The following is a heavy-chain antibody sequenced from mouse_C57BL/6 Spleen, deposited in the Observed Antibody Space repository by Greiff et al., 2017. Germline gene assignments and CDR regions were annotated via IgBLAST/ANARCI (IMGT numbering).Heavy chain of an antibody. CDR1: GYTFTSYW. V-gene: IGHV1-69*01. CDR3: ARWGTAVGGDD. D-gene: IGHD1-1*01. Sequence: VQLQQPGAELVMPGASVKLSCKASGYTFTSYWMHWVKQRPGQGLEWIGEIDPSDSYTNYNQKFKGKSTLTVDKSSSTAYMQLSSLTSEDSAVYYCARWGTAVGGDDWGQGTSVTVSS. J-gene: IGHJ4*01. CDR2: IDPSDSYT.